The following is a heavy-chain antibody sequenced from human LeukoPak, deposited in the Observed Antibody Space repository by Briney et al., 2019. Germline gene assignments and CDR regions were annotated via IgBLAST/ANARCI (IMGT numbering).Heavy chain of an antibody. D-gene: IGHD3-10*01. CDR1: GGSISTSSYY. J-gene: IGHJ4*02. CDR3: ARNGYGSGSSY. V-gene: IGHV4-39*07. Sequence: PSETLSLTCTVSGGSISTSSYYWGWVRQPPGKGLEWIGNIFYSGSTYYSPSLKSRVTISLDTSRNQFSLKLNSVTAADTAVYYCARNGYGSGSSYWGQGTLVTVSS. CDR2: IFYSGST.